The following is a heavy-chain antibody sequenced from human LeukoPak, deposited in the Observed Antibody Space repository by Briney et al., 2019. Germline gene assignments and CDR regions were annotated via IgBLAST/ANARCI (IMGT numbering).Heavy chain of an antibody. V-gene: IGHV4-38-2*02. J-gene: IGHJ4*02. D-gene: IGHD5-18*01. CDR3: ARIFIRNGYSSYFDC. Sequence: PSETLSLTCTVSGFSISSGHYWGWVRQPPGAGPGWIGSVYQSGTTYYNPSLKSRVTTSVDMSKNQFSLRLRPVTAADTAVYYCARIFIRNGYSSYFDCWGQGTLVTVSS. CDR2: VYQSGTT. CDR1: GFSISSGHY.